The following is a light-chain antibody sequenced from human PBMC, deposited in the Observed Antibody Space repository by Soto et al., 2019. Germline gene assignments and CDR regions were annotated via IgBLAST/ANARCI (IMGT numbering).Light chain of an antibody. CDR2: DAS. J-gene: IGKJ4*01. CDR3: QQYDNLPLT. Sequence: DIQMTQSPSSLSASVGDRVTITCQASQDITNYLHWFQQKPGKAPKLLIYDASNLETGVPSRFSGSGSGTYFTFTISSLQPEDIATHSCQQYDNLPLTFGGGTQVEIK. CDR1: QDITNY. V-gene: IGKV1-33*01.